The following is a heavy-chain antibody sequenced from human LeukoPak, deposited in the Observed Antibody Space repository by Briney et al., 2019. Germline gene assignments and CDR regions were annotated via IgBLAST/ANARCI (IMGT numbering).Heavy chain of an antibody. D-gene: IGHD3-16*02. CDR1: GYTFTSYY. V-gene: IGHV1-46*01. J-gene: IGHJ4*02. CDR2: INPSGGST. Sequence: GASVKVSCKASGYTFTSYYMHWVRQAPGQGLEWMGIINPSGGSTSYAQKFQGRDTMTRDTSTSTVYMELSSLRSEDTAVYYCARDERLRLGELSFDYWGQGTLVTVSS. CDR3: ARDERLRLGELSFDY.